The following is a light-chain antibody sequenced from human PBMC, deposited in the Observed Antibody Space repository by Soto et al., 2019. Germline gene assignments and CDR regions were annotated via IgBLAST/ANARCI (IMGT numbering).Light chain of an antibody. CDR2: EVL. J-gene: IGLJ3*02. Sequence: QSALTQPASVSGSPGQSITISCTGTYSDVGGYNRVSWYQHHPGRDPKMLIFEVLNRPSGISDRFSGSKSGDTASLTISGLQPEDEADYYCVSYIDSSKTHWVFGGGTKLTVL. CDR3: VSYIDSSKTHWV. V-gene: IGLV2-14*01. CDR1: YSDVGGYNR.